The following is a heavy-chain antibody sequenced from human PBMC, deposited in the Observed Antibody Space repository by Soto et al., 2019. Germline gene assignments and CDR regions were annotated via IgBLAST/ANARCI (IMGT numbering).Heavy chain of an antibody. D-gene: IGHD3-9*01. CDR3: AIHNYDSLTGPEPGGWFGP. CDR1: GGTFSSYA. V-gene: IGHV1-69*13. Sequence: SVKVSCKASGGTFSSYAISWVRQAPGQGLEWMGGIIPIFGTANYAQKFQGRVTITADESTSTAYMELSSLRSEDTAVYYCAIHNYDSLTGPEPGGWFGPGGQGTLVTVSS. J-gene: IGHJ5*02. CDR2: IIPIFGTA.